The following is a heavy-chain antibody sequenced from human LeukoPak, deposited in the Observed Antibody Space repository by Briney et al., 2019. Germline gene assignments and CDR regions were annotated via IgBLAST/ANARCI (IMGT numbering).Heavy chain of an antibody. D-gene: IGHD3-3*01. V-gene: IGHV4-4*07. J-gene: IGHJ4*02. CDR1: GGSISSYY. Sequence: SETLSLTCTVSGGSISSYYWSWIRQPAGKGLEWIGRIYSSGSTNYNSSLKSRITMSVDTSKNQFSLKLSSATAADTAVYYCARQTSTYSTFDYWGQGTLVTVSS. CDR3: ARQTSTYSTFDY. CDR2: IYSSGST.